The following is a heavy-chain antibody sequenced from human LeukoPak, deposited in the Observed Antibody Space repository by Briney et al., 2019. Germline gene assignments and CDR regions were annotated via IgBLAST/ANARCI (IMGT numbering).Heavy chain of an antibody. CDR3: ARGHRLQVWFDP. J-gene: IGHJ5*02. CDR2: IYYSGST. V-gene: IGHV4-39*07. CDR1: GGSISSSSYY. Sequence: SETLSLTCTVSGGSISSSSYYWGWIRQPPGKGLEWIGSIYYSGSTYYNPSLKSRVTISVDTSKNQFSLKLSSVTAADTAVYYCARGHRLQVWFDPWGQGTLVTVSS. D-gene: IGHD4-11*01.